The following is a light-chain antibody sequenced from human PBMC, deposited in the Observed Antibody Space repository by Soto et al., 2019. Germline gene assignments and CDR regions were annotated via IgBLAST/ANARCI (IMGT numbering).Light chain of an antibody. CDR3: QQYGGSPRT. CDR1: QNIHDH. CDR2: GAS. Sequence: EKLMSQSPATLSVSPGERVTLSCRASQNIHDHMSWFLQKPGQTPRLLIHGASNRATGIPDRFSGSGSGTDFTLTITRLEPEDFAVYYCQQYGGSPRTFGQGTKVEVK. J-gene: IGKJ1*01. V-gene: IGKV3-20*01.